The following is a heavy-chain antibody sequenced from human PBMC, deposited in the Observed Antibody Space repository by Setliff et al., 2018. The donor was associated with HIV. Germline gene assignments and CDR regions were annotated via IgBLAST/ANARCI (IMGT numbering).Heavy chain of an antibody. J-gene: IGHJ5*02. V-gene: IGHV4-34*01. CDR1: GGSFSGYF. CDR2: INHYGGT. D-gene: IGHD3-22*01. CDR3: GRDLDDFDSSGYLYL. Sequence: SETLSLTCAVYGGSFSGYFWNWIRQPPGKGLEWIGAINHYGGTNYNPSLKSRVTMSVDTSKNQFSLRLSSVTAADTAVYYCGRDLDDFDSSGYLYLWDRGTLVTVSS.